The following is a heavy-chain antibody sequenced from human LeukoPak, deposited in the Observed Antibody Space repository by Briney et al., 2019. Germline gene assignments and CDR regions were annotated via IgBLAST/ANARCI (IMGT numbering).Heavy chain of an antibody. D-gene: IGHD3-10*01. V-gene: IGHV3-7*01. CDR1: GFTFRSYW. J-gene: IGHJ4*02. CDR2: MQPDGGEK. Sequence: VGSLRLSCAASGFTFRSYWMSWVRQAPGKGLEWVANMQPDGGEKYYVDSVKGRFTVSRDNDKSSLYLQVNSLRAEDTAVYYCARETPYGSLTFDYWGQGTRVTVSS. CDR3: ARETPYGSLTFDY.